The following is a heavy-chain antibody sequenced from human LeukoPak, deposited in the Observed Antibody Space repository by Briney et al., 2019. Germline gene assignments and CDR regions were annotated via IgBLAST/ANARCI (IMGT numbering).Heavy chain of an antibody. CDR2: IRDDGGLK. D-gene: IGHD7-27*01. Sequence: GKSLRLSCVASGFTFNNYGMHWVRQAPGKGLEWVANIRDDGGLKNYVDSVKGRFTISRDNAKNSVSLQMNSLRAEDTAVYYCARDLPWGYFDYWGQGTLVTVSS. V-gene: IGHV3-7*01. CDR1: GFTFNNYG. J-gene: IGHJ4*02. CDR3: ARDLPWGYFDY.